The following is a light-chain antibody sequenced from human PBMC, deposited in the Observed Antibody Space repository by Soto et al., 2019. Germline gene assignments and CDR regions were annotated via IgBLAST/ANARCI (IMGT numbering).Light chain of an antibody. J-gene: IGLJ1*01. CDR3: SSYISSSTLV. Sequence: QSALTQPASVSGSPGQSITISCTGTSSDVGGYNYVSWYQQRPGKAPKLMIYDVSNRPSGVSNRFSGSKSGNTASLTISGLQAEDEADYYCSSYISSSTLVFGTGTKLTVL. V-gene: IGLV2-14*01. CDR1: SSDVGGYNY. CDR2: DVS.